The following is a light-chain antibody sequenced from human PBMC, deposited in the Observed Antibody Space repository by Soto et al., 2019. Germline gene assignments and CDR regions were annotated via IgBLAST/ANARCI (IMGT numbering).Light chain of an antibody. CDR3: SSFTRSNTYV. Sequence: QSVLTQPASVSGSPGQSIAISCTGTTSDVGGYNYVSWYQQHPGKAPKLMIYDVTNRPSGVSDRFSGSKSGNTASLTISGLQAEDEGDYYCSSFTRSNTYVFGTGTKVTV. CDR1: TSDVGGYNY. CDR2: DVT. J-gene: IGLJ1*01. V-gene: IGLV2-14*03.